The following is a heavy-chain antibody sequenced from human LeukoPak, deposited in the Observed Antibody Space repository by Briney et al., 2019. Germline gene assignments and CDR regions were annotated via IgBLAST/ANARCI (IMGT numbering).Heavy chain of an antibody. CDR1: GYTFTSYD. Sequence: ASVKVSCKASGYTFTSYDINWVRQATGQGLEWMGWMNPNSGSTGYAQKFQGRVTITRNTSISTAYMELSSLRSEDTAVYYCARLAYCGGDCYFNWFDPWGQGTLVTVSS. CDR2: MNPNSGST. CDR3: ARLAYCGGDCYFNWFDP. V-gene: IGHV1-8*03. J-gene: IGHJ5*02. D-gene: IGHD2-21*01.